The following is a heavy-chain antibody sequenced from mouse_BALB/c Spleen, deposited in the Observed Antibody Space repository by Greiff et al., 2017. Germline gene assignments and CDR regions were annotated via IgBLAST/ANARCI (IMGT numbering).Heavy chain of an antibody. D-gene: IGHD2-10*01. V-gene: IGHV5-17*02. CDR2: ISSGSSTI. CDR3: AMAYYGNYEGYFDV. J-gene: IGHJ1*01. CDR1: GFTFSSFG. Sequence: EVQGVESGGGLVQPGGSRKLSCAASGFTFSSFGMHWVRQAPAKGLEWVAYISSGSSTIYYADTVKGRFTISRDNPKNTLFLQMTSLRSEDTAMYYCAMAYYGNYEGYFDVWGAGTTVTVSS.